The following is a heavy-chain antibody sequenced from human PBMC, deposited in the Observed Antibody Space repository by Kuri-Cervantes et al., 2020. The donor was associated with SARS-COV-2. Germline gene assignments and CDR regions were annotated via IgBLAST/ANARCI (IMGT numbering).Heavy chain of an antibody. D-gene: IGHD3-22*01. CDR3: ARATNYYYDSSGYYYKAFDI. CDR1: GFTFSSYW. CDR2: IKQDGSEK. V-gene: IGHV3-7*05. Sequence: GESLKISCAASGFTFSSYWMSWVRQAPGKGLEWVANIKQDGSEKYYVDSVKGRFNISRDNAKNSLYLQMNSLRAEDTAVYYCARATNYYYDSSGYYYKAFDIWGQGTRVTVSS. J-gene: IGHJ3*02.